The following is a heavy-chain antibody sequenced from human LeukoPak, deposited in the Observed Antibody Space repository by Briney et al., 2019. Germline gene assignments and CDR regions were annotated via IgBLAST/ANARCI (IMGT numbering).Heavy chain of an antibody. V-gene: IGHV3-30-3*01. D-gene: IGHD5-24*01. CDR1: GFTFSSYA. CDR2: ISYDGSNK. Sequence: GGPLRLSCAASGFTFSSYAMHWVRQAPGKGLEWVAVISYDGSNKYYADSVKGRFTIPRDNSKNTLHLQMNTLRAEDTAVYYCARVEEMASMPFDIWGQGTMVTVSS. CDR3: ARVEEMASMPFDI. J-gene: IGHJ3*02.